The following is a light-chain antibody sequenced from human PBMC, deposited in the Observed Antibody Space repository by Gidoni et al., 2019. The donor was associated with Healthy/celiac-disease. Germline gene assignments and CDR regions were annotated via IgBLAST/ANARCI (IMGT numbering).Light chain of an antibody. Sequence: DIQMTKSPSSLSASVGARVTITCRASQSISSYLNWYQQKPGKAPKLLIYAASSLQSGVPSRFSGSGSETDFTLTISSLQPEDFATYYCQQSYSTPMYTFGQGTKLEIK. CDR2: AAS. CDR3: QQSYSTPMYT. CDR1: QSISSY. J-gene: IGKJ2*01. V-gene: IGKV1-39*01.